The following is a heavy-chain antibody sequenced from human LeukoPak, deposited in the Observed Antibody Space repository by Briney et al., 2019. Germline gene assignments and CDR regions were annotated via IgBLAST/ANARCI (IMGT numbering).Heavy chain of an antibody. Sequence: GRSLRLSCAASGFTFSSYAMQWVRQAPGKGLEWLTVISYDGNTKYYADSVKGRFTISRDNSKNTLYLQMNSLRAEDTAVYYCARESGIASAQGASDFWGQGTMVTVSS. D-gene: IGHD6-13*01. CDR2: ISYDGNTK. V-gene: IGHV3-30*04. CDR1: GFTFSSYA. CDR3: ARESGIASAQGASDF. J-gene: IGHJ3*01.